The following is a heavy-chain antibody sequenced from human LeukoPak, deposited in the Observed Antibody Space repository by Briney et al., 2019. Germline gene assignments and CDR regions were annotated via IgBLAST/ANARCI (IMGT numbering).Heavy chain of an antibody. Sequence: SETLSLTCTVSGYSISSGYYWGWIRQPPGKGLEWIGNIYHSGSTYYNPSLKSRVTISVDTSKNQFSLKLSSVTAAGTAVYYCAKLGNYDLMIDYWGQGTLVTVSS. V-gene: IGHV4-38-2*02. CDR1: GYSISSGYY. CDR3: AKLGNYDLMIDY. D-gene: IGHD3-3*01. J-gene: IGHJ4*02. CDR2: IYHSGST.